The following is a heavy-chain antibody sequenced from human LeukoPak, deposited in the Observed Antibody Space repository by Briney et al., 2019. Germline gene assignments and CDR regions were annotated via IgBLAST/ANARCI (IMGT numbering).Heavy chain of an antibody. CDR3: ARESVVVPADSGWFDP. J-gene: IGHJ5*02. Sequence: ASVKVSCKASGYTFTSYYMHWVRQAPGQGLEWMGIINPSGGSTSYAQKFQGRVTMTRDMSTSTVHMELSSLRSEDTAVYYCARESVVVPADSGWFDPWGQGTLVTVSS. CDR2: INPSGGST. D-gene: IGHD2-2*01. V-gene: IGHV1-46*01. CDR1: GYTFTSYY.